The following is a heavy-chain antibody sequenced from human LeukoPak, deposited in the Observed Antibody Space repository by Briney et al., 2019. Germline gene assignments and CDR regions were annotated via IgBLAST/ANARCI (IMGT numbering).Heavy chain of an antibody. J-gene: IGHJ4*02. V-gene: IGHV3-74*01. Sequence: PGGSLRLSCAASGFTFSSYWMNWVRQAPGKGLVWVSRISHDGIISYADSVKGRFTISRDNAKNTLILQMNSLRVEDTAVYYCARDWVYKIDYWGRGTLVTVSS. CDR1: GFTFSSYW. D-gene: IGHD5-24*01. CDR2: ISHDGII. CDR3: ARDWVYKIDY.